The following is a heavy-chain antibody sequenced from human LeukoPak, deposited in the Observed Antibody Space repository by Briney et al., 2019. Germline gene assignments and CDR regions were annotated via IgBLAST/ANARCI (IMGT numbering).Heavy chain of an antibody. CDR1: GFSFSTYS. J-gene: IGHJ4*02. V-gene: IGHV3-23*01. D-gene: IGHD1/OR15-1a*01. CDR2: IRGSGADK. CDR3: AKISWEGRGTFD. Sequence: PGGSLRLSCAASGFSFSTYSMSWVRQAPGKGLEWVSSIRGSGADKYYADSVKGRFSISRDNSQDTLCLQMNSLRAEDTTVYYCAKISWEGRGTFDWGRGTLVTVSS.